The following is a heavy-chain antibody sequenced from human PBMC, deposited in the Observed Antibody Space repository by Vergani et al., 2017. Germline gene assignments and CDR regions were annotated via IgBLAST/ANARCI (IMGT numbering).Heavy chain of an antibody. CDR2: IIPIFGTA. Sequence: QVQLVQSGAEVKKPGSSVKVSCKASGGTFSSYAISWVRHAPGQGLEWMGGIIPIFGTANYAQKFQGRVTITADTSTSTAYMELSRLRSEETAVYYCARMPGVVRRAPGFYGDYADDYWGQGTLVTVSS. D-gene: IGHD4-17*01. CDR1: GGTFSSYA. J-gene: IGHJ4*02. CDR3: ARMPGVVRRAPGFYGDYADDY. V-gene: IGHV1-69*06.